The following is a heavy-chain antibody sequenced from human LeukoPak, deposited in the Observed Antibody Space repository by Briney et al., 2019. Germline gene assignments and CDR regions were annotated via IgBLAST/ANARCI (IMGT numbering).Heavy chain of an antibody. Sequence: PSETLSLTCTVSGGSISSYYWSWIRQPPGKGLEWIGYIYYSGSTNYNPSLKSRVTISVDTSKNQFSLKLSSVTAADTAVYYCARDRGDSSGYYSPDAFDIWGQGTMVTVSS. J-gene: IGHJ3*02. CDR1: GGSISSYY. CDR2: IYYSGST. CDR3: ARDRGDSSGYYSPDAFDI. V-gene: IGHV4-59*01. D-gene: IGHD3-22*01.